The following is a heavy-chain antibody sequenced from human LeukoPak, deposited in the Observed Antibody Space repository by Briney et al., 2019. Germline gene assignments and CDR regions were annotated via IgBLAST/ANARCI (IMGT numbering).Heavy chain of an antibody. V-gene: IGHV3-23*01. CDR2: ISGSGGST. CDR3: AKDRVGYSGNSEGDFDY. D-gene: IGHD4-23*01. J-gene: IGHJ4*02. Sequence: GGSLRLSCAASGFTFSSYAMSWVRQAPGKGLEWVSAISGSGGSTYYADSVKGRFTISRDNSKNTLYLQMNSLRAEDTAVYYCAKDRVGYSGNSEGDFDYWGQGTLVTVSS. CDR1: GFTFSSYA.